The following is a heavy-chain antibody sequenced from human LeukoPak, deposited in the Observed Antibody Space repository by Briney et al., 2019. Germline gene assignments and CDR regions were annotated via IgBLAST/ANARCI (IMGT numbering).Heavy chain of an antibody. Sequence: SETLSLTCAVYGGSFSGYYWSWIRQPPGKGLEWIGEINHSGSTNYNPSLKSRVTISVDTSKNQFSLKLSSVTAADTAVYYCARGRSTPNTMLRGPNYFDYWGQGTLVTVSS. CDR1: GGSFSGYY. V-gene: IGHV4-34*01. CDR2: INHSGST. J-gene: IGHJ4*02. CDR3: ARGRSTPNTMLRGPNYFDY. D-gene: IGHD3-10*01.